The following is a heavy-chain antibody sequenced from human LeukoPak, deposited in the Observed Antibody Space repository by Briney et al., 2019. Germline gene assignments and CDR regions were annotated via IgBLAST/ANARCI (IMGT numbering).Heavy chain of an antibody. Sequence: SETLCLTCTVSGDSIRSGTYYWSWIRQPAGKGLEWIGRIYTSGSTSYNPSLKSRVTISVDTSNNQFSLKLTSVTAADTAVYYCARGGGATRIDYWGQGTLVTVSS. D-gene: IGHD5-12*01. V-gene: IGHV4-61*02. CDR2: IYTSGST. CDR3: ARGGGATRIDY. J-gene: IGHJ4*02. CDR1: GDSIRSGTYY.